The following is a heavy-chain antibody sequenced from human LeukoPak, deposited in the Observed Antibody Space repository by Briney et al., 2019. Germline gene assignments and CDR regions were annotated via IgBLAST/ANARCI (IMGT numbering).Heavy chain of an antibody. CDR2: IYYSGST. CDR1: GGSISSYY. CDR3: ARARGYSYGYPFDY. V-gene: IGHV4-59*01. D-gene: IGHD5-18*01. J-gene: IGHJ4*02. Sequence: PSETLSLTCTVSGGSISSYYWSWIRQPPGKGLGWIGYIYYSGSTNYNPSLKSRVTISVDTSKNQFSLKLSSVTAADTAVYYCARARGYSYGYPFDYWGQGTLVTVSS.